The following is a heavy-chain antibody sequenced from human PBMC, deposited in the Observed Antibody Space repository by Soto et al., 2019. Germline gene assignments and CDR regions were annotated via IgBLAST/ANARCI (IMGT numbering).Heavy chain of an antibody. CDR1: GYSFTSLD. Sequence: GASVKVSCKASGYSFTSLDINWVRQTAGQGLEGMGWMEPSTGRTGYAQKFQGRVTMTRDTSINTAYMELTTLTSDETAFYYCARGVSAGVDYWGQGTLVTVSS. CDR3: ARGVSAGVDY. D-gene: IGHD1-26*01. J-gene: IGHJ4*02. V-gene: IGHV1-8*01. CDR2: MEPSTGRT.